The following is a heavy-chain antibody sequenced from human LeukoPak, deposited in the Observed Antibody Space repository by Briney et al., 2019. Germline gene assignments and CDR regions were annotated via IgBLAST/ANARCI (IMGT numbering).Heavy chain of an antibody. V-gene: IGHV4-30-4*01. Sequence: SETLSLTCTVSGPSIISGDYYWSWIRQSPGKGLEWIGFVYYSGSAYYNPSLKSRLTISADTSKNQFSLRLNSVTAADTALYYCASCHYDILTGYRREFDYWGQGILVTVSS. CDR2: VYYSGSA. CDR1: GPSIISGDYY. D-gene: IGHD3-9*01. J-gene: IGHJ4*02. CDR3: ASCHYDILTGYRREFDY.